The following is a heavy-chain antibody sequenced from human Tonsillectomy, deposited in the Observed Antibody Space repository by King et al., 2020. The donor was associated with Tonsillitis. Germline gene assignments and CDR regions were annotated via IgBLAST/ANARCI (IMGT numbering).Heavy chain of an antibody. J-gene: IGHJ3*02. D-gene: IGHD3-16*02. CDR3: ARGINYVWGSYRSPYAFDI. CDR1: GGSFSGYY. CDR2: INHSGST. V-gene: IGHV4-34*01. Sequence: VQLQQWGAGLLKTSKTLYLTCAVYGGSFSGYYWSWIRQPPGKGLEWIGEINHSGSTNYNPSLKSRVTISVDTSKNQFSLKLSSVTAADTAVYYCARGINYVWGSYRSPYAFDIWGQGTMVTVSS.